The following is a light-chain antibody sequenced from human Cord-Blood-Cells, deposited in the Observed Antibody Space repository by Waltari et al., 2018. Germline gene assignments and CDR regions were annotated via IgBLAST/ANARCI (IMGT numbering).Light chain of an antibody. CDR2: AAS. CDR1: QSISSY. J-gene: IGKJ2*01. Sequence: DIQMTQSPSSLSASVGDRVTITCRASQSISSYLNWYQQKPGKAPKLLIYAASSLQSGVPSRCSDSGSGTDFNRTISSLQPEDFATCYCQQSYSAPYTFGQATKLEIK. CDR3: QQSYSAPYT. V-gene: IGKV1-39*01.